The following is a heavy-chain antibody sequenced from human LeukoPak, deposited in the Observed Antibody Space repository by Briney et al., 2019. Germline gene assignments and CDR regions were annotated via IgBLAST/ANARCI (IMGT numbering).Heavy chain of an antibody. CDR2: IRHDGSNK. J-gene: IGHJ4*02. CDR3: AKEDGYCSSTSCSTFDY. CDR1: GFTFSSYG. Sequence: GGSLRLSCAASGFTFSSYGMHWVRQAPGKGLEWVEFIRHDGSNKYYADSVKGRFTISRDNSKNTLYLQMNSLRAEDTAVYYCAKEDGYCSSTSCSTFDYRGQGTLVTVSS. V-gene: IGHV3-30*02. D-gene: IGHD2-2*01.